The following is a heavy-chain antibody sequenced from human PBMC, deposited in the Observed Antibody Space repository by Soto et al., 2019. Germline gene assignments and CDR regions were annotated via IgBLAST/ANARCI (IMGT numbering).Heavy chain of an antibody. CDR3: ARGLSAGKGSPPDF. CDR1: GFTFSSFA. V-gene: IGHV3-23*01. D-gene: IGHD6-13*01. Sequence: GGSLRLSCAASGFTFSSFAMSWVRQAPGKGLDWVSAISGSGGSTYSADSVKGRFTISRDNSKNTLCLQMSSLRAEDTAVYYCARGLSAGKGSPPDFWGQGSLVTVSS. CDR2: ISGSGGST. J-gene: IGHJ4*02.